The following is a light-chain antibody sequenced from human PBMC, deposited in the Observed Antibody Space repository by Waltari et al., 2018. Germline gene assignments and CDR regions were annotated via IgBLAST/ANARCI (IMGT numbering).Light chain of an antibody. Sequence: HSALTQPASVSGSPGQSITISCTGSSSDIGNYNYVSWYQQHPGKAPKLMIFDVSNRPSGVSVRLAGAKSCNTASLTISGLQAEDEADYYCSSYISSDTLELFGGGTSLTVL. V-gene: IGLV2-14*03. CDR3: SSYISSDTLEL. J-gene: IGLJ2*01. CDR1: SSDIGNYNY. CDR2: DVS.